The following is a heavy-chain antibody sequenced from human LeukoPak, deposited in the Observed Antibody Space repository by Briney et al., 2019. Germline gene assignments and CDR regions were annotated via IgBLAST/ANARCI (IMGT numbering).Heavy chain of an antibody. CDR3: ATKSGSYYHVWFDP. CDR2: INPNSGGT. V-gene: IGHV1-2*02. Sequence: ASVKVSCKASGYTFTGYYMHWVRQAPGQGLEWMGWINPNSGGTNYAQKFQGRVTMTEDTATDTAYMELSSLRSEDTAVYYCATKSGSYYHVWFDPWGQGTLVTVSS. D-gene: IGHD1-26*01. J-gene: IGHJ5*02. CDR1: GYTFTGYY.